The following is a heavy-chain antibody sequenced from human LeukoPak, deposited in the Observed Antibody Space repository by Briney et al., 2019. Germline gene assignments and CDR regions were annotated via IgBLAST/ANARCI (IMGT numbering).Heavy chain of an antibody. D-gene: IGHD6-13*01. Sequence: SETLSLTCTVSGGSISSSSYYWGWIRQTPGKGLEWIGSIYYSGSTYYNPSLKSRVTISVDTSMNQFSLKLSSVTAAHTAVYYCARHVSWYSSSWYRVYYFDYWGQGTLVTVSS. CDR3: ARHVSWYSSSWYRVYYFDY. J-gene: IGHJ4*02. V-gene: IGHV4-39*01. CDR2: IYYSGST. CDR1: GGSISSSSYY.